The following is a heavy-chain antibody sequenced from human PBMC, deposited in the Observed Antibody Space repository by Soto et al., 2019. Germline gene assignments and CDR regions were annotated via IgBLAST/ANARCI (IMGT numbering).Heavy chain of an antibody. J-gene: IGHJ4*02. V-gene: IGHV4-59*01. CDR3: ATLRSSPFAS. CDR2: IYNRGSA. Sequence: SETLSLTCTVSGGCISSNYMSWVRQAPGKGLEWIGYIYNRGSANYTPSLKSRATISVDTSKSKFSLRLTSVTAADTAVYFCATLRSSPFASWGPGTLVTVSS. CDR1: GGCISSNY.